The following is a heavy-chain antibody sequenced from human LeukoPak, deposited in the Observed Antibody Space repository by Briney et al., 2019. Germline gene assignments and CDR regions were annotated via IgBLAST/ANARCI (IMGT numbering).Heavy chain of an antibody. CDR3: ARELKVGNTGYYFDY. Sequence: SETLSLTCTVSSGSISDYYWSWIRQPPGKGLEWIGYIYYSGSTNYNPSLKSRVTILVDMSKNQFSLKMNSVTAADTAVYYCARELKVGNTGYYFDYWGQGTLVTVSS. J-gene: IGHJ4*02. V-gene: IGHV4-59*01. CDR2: IYYSGST. D-gene: IGHD2/OR15-2a*01. CDR1: SGSISDYY.